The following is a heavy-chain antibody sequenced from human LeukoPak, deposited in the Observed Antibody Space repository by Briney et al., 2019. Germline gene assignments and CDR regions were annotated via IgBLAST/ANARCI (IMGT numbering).Heavy chain of an antibody. Sequence: GSLRLSCAASGFNFSSYGMHWIRQPPGKGLEWIGEINHSGSTNYNPSLKSRVTISVDTSKNQFSLKLSSVTAADTAVYYCARVQASPDYYDSSGYEEPFDYWGQGTLVTVSS. J-gene: IGHJ4*02. V-gene: IGHV4-34*01. CDR3: ARVQASPDYYDSSGYEEPFDY. D-gene: IGHD3-22*01. CDR2: INHSGST. CDR1: GFNFSSYG.